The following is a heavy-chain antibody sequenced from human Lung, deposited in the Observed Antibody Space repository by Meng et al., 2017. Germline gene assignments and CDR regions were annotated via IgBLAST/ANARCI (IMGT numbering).Heavy chain of an antibody. Sequence: QGQLQQWGAGLLKPSETRSLTCAVYGGSFSGYYWSWIRQPPGKGLEWIGEINHSGSTNYNPSLKSRVTISVDTSKNQFSLKLSSVTAADTAVYYCARPKQANWYFDLWGRGTLVTVSS. CDR3: ARPKQANWYFDL. CDR1: GGSFSGYY. D-gene: IGHD1/OR15-1a*01. J-gene: IGHJ2*01. V-gene: IGHV4-34*01. CDR2: INHSGST.